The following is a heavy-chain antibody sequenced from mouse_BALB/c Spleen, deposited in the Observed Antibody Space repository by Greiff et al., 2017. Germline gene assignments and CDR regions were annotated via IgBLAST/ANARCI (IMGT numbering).Heavy chain of an antibody. Sequence: VHVKQSGPELVKPGASVKMSCKASGYTFTSYVMHWVKQKPGQGLEWIGYINPYNDGTKYNEKFKGKATLTSDKSSSTAYMELSSLTSEDSAVYYCARGEHYYGSRDYWGQGTTLTVSS. J-gene: IGHJ2*01. D-gene: IGHD1-1*01. CDR2: INPYNDGT. V-gene: IGHV1-14*01. CDR3: ARGEHYYGSRDY. CDR1: GYTFTSYV.